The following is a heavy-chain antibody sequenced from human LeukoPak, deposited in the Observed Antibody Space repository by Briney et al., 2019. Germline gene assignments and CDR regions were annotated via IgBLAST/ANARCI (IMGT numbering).Heavy chain of an antibody. CDR2: IYHSGSS. D-gene: IGHD3-10*01. J-gene: IGHJ4*02. CDR1: GYSISSGYY. V-gene: IGHV4-38-2*02. Sequence: SETLSLTCTVSGYSISSGYYWGWIRQPPGKGLEWIGSIYHSGSSYYNPSLKSRVTISVDTSKNQFSLKLSSVTAADTAVYYCARHSSYYGNFDYWARERWSPSPQ. CDR3: ARHSSYYGNFDY.